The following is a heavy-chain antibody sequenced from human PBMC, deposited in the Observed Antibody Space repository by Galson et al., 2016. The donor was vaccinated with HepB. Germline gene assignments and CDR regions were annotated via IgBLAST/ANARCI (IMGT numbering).Heavy chain of an antibody. CDR2: ISYDGTTE. D-gene: IGHD2-2*01. J-gene: IGHJ1*01. Sequence: SLRLSCAASGFTLKRYAIHWVRQAPGKGLEWVTAISYDGTTEYYPDSVKGRFTVSRDNSKYTVYLQINSLRTAETAVSYCARDKGQLLWGKAEWFQHWGQGTLVTVSS. CDR1: GFTLKRYA. V-gene: IGHV3-30*01. CDR3: ARDKGQLLWGKAEWFQH.